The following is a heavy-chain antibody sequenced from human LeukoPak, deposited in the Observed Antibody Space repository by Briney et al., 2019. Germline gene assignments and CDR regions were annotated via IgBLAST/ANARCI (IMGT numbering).Heavy chain of an antibody. CDR3: ASGIAASGTPDH. V-gene: IGHV3-7*05. CDR1: GFTFSSYW. Sequence: GGSLRLSCTASGFTFSSYWMNWVRQAPGKGLEWVANIKQDGSEKYYVDSVKGRFTISRDNAKKSLYLQMNSLRAEDTAMYYCASGIAASGTPDHWGQGTLVTVSS. D-gene: IGHD6-13*01. J-gene: IGHJ4*02. CDR2: IKQDGSEK.